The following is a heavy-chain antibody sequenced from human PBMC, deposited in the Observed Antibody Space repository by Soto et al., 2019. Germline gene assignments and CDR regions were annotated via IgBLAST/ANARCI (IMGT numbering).Heavy chain of an antibody. CDR2: IFYSEST. J-gene: IGHJ3*02. V-gene: IGHV4-30-4*01. CDR1: GGSISSGDYY. D-gene: IGHD2-15*01. CDR3: ARDKGSDCSGGSCYPDAFDI. Sequence: SETLSLTCTVSGGSISSGDYYWSWIRQPPGKGREWIGYIFYSESTYYNPSLKSRVIISVDMSKNQFSLNLSSVTAADTAVYYCARDKGSDCSGGSCYPDAFDIWGQGTMVTVSS.